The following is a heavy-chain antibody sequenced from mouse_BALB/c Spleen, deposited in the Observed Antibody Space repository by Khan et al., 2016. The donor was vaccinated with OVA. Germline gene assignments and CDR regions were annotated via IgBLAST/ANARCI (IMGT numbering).Heavy chain of an antibody. J-gene: IGHJ3*01. Sequence: EVELVESGGGLVTPARSLKVSCAVSGFSFSNYAMSWVRQTPEKRLEWVASISTGGSTYYPDSVKGRFTISRDNARNILYLQMSSLGSEDTAMYYCAKDYWFDYWGQGTLVTVSA. V-gene: IGHV5-6-5*01. CDR3: AKDYWFDY. CDR2: ISTGGST. CDR1: GFSFSNYA.